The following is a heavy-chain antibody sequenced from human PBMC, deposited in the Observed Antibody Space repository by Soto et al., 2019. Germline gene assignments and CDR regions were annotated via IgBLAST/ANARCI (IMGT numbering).Heavy chain of an antibody. V-gene: IGHV3-33*01. D-gene: IGHD5-18*01. CDR2: IWYDGSNK. CDR1: GFTFSSYG. J-gene: IGHJ4*02. Sequence: PGGSLRLSCAASGFTFSSYGMHWVRQAPDKGLEWVAVIWYDGSNKYYADSVKGRFTISRDNSKNTLYLQMNSLRAEDTAVYYCARGRGYSYGEFDYWGQGTLVTVSS. CDR3: ARGRGYSYGEFDY.